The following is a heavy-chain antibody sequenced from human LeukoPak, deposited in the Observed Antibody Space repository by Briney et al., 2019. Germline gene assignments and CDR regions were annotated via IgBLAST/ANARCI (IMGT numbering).Heavy chain of an antibody. D-gene: IGHD3-22*01. Sequence: GGSLRLSCAASGFTFDDYAMHWVRQAPGKGLEWVSGISWSSGSIGYADSVKGRFTISRDNAKNSLYLQMNSLRAEDMALYYCAKDLVPFYDSSGPPVGPFDYWGQGTLVTVSS. CDR3: AKDLVPFYDSSGPPVGPFDY. V-gene: IGHV3-9*03. J-gene: IGHJ4*02. CDR1: GFTFDDYA. CDR2: ISWSSGSI.